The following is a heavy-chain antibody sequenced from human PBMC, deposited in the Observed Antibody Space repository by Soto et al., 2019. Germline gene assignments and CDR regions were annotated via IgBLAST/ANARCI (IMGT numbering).Heavy chain of an antibody. Sequence: GGSLRLSCAASGFTLSRYAMSWVRQAPGKGLEWVSAISGSGGSTYYADSVKGRFTISRDNSKKTLYLQMNSLRAEDTAVHYCAKDYYYDSSGYLGGFDYWGQGILVTVSS. CDR2: ISGSGGST. D-gene: IGHD3-22*01. CDR1: GFTLSRYA. J-gene: IGHJ4*02. CDR3: AKDYYYDSSGYLGGFDY. V-gene: IGHV3-23*01.